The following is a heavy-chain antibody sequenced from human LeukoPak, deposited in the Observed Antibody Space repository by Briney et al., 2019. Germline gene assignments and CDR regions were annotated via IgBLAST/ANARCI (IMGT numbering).Heavy chain of an antibody. V-gene: IGHV4-59*08. D-gene: IGHD6-19*01. CDR2: IYYSGST. Sequence: SETLSLTCTVSGGSISSYYWSWIRQPPGKGLEWIGYIYYSGSTNYNPSLKSRVTISVDTSKNQFSLKLSSVTAADTAVYYCARLSTRIAVAGAYYYYGMDVWGQGTTVTVS. CDR1: GGSISSYY. J-gene: IGHJ6*02. CDR3: ARLSTRIAVAGAYYYYGMDV.